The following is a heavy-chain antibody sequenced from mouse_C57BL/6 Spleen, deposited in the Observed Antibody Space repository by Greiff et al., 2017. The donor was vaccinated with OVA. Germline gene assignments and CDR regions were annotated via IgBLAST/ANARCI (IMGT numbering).Heavy chain of an antibody. J-gene: IGHJ4*01. Sequence: VQLKESGPELVKPGASVKISCKASGYSFTGYYMNWVKQSPEKSLEWIGEINPSTGGTTYNQKFKAKATLTVDKSSSTAYMQLKSLTSEDSAVYYCARLGGNYAMDYWGQGTSVTVSS. CDR1: GYSFTGYY. CDR3: ARLGGNYAMDY. D-gene: IGHD1-1*01. CDR2: INPSTGGT. V-gene: IGHV1-42*01.